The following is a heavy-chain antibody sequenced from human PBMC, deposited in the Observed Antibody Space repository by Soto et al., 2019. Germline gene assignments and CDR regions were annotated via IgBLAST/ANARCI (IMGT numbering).Heavy chain of an antibody. J-gene: IGHJ4*02. CDR3: ARDGGYGTPFDY. CDR1: GFALSSYW. CDR2: ITGDGTNT. Sequence: EVQLVQSGGGLVQPGGSLRLSCAASGFALSSYWLHWVRQAPGKGLMIVSRITGDGTNTAYATSVKGRFTISRDNAKNMVSLQMDSLKAEDTAVYYSARDGGYGTPFDYWGQGALVTVSS. D-gene: IGHD5-12*01. V-gene: IGHV3-74*01.